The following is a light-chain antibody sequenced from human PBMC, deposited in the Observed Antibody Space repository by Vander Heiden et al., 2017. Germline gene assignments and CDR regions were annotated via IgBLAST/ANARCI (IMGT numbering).Light chain of an antibody. V-gene: IGLV4-69*01. CDR3: QTWGTGVWV. CDR2: LNSDGSH. Sequence: CTLSSGHSSYAIAWHQQQPEKGPRYLLKLNSDGSHSKGDGIPDRFSGSSSGAERYLTISSLQSEDEADYYCQTWGTGVWVFGGGTKLTVL. CDR1: SGHSSYA. J-gene: IGLJ3*02.